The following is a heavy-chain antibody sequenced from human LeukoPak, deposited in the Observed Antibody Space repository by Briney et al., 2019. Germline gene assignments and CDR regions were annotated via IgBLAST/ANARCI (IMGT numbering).Heavy chain of an antibody. CDR3: ARSAGSSSWYEGYYFDY. V-gene: IGHV3-7*01. Sequence: PGGSLRLSCAASGFTFSRCWMSWVRQAPGKGLEWVANIKQDGSEKYYVDSVKGRFTISRDNAKNSLYLQMNSLRAEDTAVYYCARSAGSSSWYEGYYFDYWGQGTLVTVSS. D-gene: IGHD6-13*01. CDR2: IKQDGSEK. J-gene: IGHJ4*02. CDR1: GFTFSRCW.